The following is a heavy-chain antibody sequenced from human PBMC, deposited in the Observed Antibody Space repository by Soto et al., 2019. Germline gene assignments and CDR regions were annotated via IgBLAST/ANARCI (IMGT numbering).Heavy chain of an antibody. J-gene: IGHJ4*02. V-gene: IGHV3-33*01. D-gene: IGHD2-15*01. Sequence: QVQLVESGGGVVQPGRSLRLSCAASGFTFSSYGMHWVRQAPGKGLEWVAVIWYDGSNKYYADSVKGRFTISRDNSKNTLYLQMNSLRAEDTAVYYCARGICSGGSCEVLYFDYWGQGTLVTVSS. CDR2: IWYDGSNK. CDR3: ARGICSGGSCEVLYFDY. CDR1: GFTFSSYG.